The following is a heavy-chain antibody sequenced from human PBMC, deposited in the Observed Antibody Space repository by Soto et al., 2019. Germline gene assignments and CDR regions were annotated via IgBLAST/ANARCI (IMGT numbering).Heavy chain of an antibody. CDR3: AKDRRAGGNSAFYFDF. J-gene: IGHJ5*01. V-gene: IGHV3-23*01. CDR2: ISATGGGT. Sequence: PGGSLRLSCAASGFKFSSYAMSWVRQAPGKGLEWVSLISATGGGTYYADCVKGRFTISRDNSDNTLYLQVHSLRAEDTAVYYCAKDRRAGGNSAFYFDFWGQGAQVTVSS. D-gene: IGHD3-16*01. CDR1: GFKFSSYA.